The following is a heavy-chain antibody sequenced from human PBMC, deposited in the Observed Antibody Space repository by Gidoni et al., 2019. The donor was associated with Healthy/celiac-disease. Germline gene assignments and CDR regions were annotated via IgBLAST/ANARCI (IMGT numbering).Heavy chain of an antibody. J-gene: IGHJ4*02. CDR3: AKGIAVAGTVKEPYYFDY. CDR1: VFPFSSYA. V-gene: IGHV3-23*01. CDR2: ISGSGGST. D-gene: IGHD6-19*01. Sequence: EVQLLESGGGLVQPGGSLRLSCAASVFPFSSYAMSWVRQAPGKGLEGVSAISGSGGSTYYADAVKGRFTISRDNSKNTLYLQMNSLRAEDTAVYYCAKGIAVAGTVKEPYYFDYWGQGTLVTVSS.